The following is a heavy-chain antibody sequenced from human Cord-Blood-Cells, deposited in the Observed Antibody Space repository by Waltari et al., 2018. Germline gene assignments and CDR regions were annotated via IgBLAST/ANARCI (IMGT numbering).Heavy chain of an antibody. V-gene: IGHV4-38-2*01. D-gene: IGHD3-10*01. CDR3: ARVLMVQGVTAAFDI. J-gene: IGHJ3*02. CDR2: IYHSGST. Sequence: QVQLQESGPGLVKPSETLSLTCAVSGYSISSGYNCGWIRQPPGKGRGWIGSIYHSGSTYYNPSLKSRVTISVDTSKHQFSLKLSSVTAADTAVYYCARVLMVQGVTAAFDIWGQGTMVTVSS. CDR1: GYSISSGYN.